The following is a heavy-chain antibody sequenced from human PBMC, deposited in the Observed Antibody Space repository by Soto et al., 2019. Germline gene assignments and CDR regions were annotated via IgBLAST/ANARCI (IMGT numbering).Heavy chain of an antibody. Sequence: ASLKGSCKAAGYTFTSYYMHWVRKAPGQGLEWMGIINPSGGSTSYAQKFQGRVAMTRDTSTSTVYMELSSLRSEDTAVYYCARLSEDSSGYSYYFDYWGQGTLVTVYS. CDR3: ARLSEDSSGYSYYFDY. J-gene: IGHJ4*02. V-gene: IGHV1-46*01. D-gene: IGHD3-22*01. CDR1: GYTFTSYY. CDR2: INPSGGST.